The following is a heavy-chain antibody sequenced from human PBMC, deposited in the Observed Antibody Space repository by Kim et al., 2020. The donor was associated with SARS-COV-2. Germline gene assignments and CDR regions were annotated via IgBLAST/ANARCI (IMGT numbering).Heavy chain of an antibody. V-gene: IGHV3-48*03. CDR2: ISSSGSTI. Sequence: GGSLRLSCAASGFTFSSYEMNWVRQAPGKGLEWVSYISSSGSTIYYADSVKGRFTISRDNAKNSLYLQMNSLRAEDTAVYYCARDRDYGDYVWYFDYWGQGTLVTVSS. D-gene: IGHD4-17*01. CDR1: GFTFSSYE. CDR3: ARDRDYGDYVWYFDY. J-gene: IGHJ4*02.